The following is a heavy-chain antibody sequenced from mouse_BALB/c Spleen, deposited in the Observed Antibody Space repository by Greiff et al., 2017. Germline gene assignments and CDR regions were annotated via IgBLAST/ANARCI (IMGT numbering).Heavy chain of an antibody. CDR2: ISYDGSN. D-gene: IGHD5-1*01. CDR1: GYSITSGYY. Sequence: EVQLQESGPGLVKPSQSLSLTCSVTGYSITSGYYWNWIRQFPGNKLEWMGYISYDGSNNYNPSLKNRISITRDTSKNQFFLKLNSVTTEDTATYYCARDTGYLYYFDYWGQGTTRTVSS. CDR3: ARDTGYLYYFDY. J-gene: IGHJ2*01. V-gene: IGHV3-6*02.